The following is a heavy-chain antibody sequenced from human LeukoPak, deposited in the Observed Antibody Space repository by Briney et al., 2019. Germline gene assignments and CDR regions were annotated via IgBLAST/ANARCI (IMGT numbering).Heavy chain of an antibody. D-gene: IGHD1-26*01. CDR1: GYTFTSYG. Sequence: ALVKVSCKASGYTFTSYGISWVRQAPGQGLEWMGWISAYNGNTNYAQKLQGRVTMTTDTSTSTAYMELRSLRSDDTAVYYCARSGWELPHYYYYYGMDVWGQGTTVTVSS. CDR2: ISAYNGNT. V-gene: IGHV1-18*01. CDR3: ARSGWELPHYYYYYGMDV. J-gene: IGHJ6*02.